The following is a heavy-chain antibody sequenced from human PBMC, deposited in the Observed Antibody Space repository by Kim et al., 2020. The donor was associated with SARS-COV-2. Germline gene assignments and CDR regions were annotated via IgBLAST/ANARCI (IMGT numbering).Heavy chain of an antibody. CDR3: ASAPSQIPVAGDNWFHP. Sequence: SVKVSCKASGGTFSSYAISWVRQAPGQGLEWMGGIIPIFASANYAQKFQGRVTITADDSPRTAFMELSCLISAATAVYSFASAPSQIPVAGDNWFHPCG. V-gene: IGHV1-69*13. D-gene: IGHD7-27*01. CDR2: IIPIFASA. J-gene: IGHJ5*02. CDR1: GGTFSSYA.